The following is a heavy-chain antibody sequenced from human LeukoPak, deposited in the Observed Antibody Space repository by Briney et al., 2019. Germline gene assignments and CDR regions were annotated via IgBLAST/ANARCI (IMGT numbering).Heavy chain of an antibody. CDR1: GGTFSSYA. CDR2: IIPIFGTA. Sequence: SVKVSCKASGGTFSSYAISWVRQAPGQGLEWMGGIIPIFGTANYAQKSQGRVTITTDESTSTAYMELSSLRSEDTAVYYCATSGYCSSTSCYDVDYWGQGTLVTVSS. CDR3: ATSGYCSSTSCYDVDY. V-gene: IGHV1-69*05. D-gene: IGHD2-2*01. J-gene: IGHJ4*02.